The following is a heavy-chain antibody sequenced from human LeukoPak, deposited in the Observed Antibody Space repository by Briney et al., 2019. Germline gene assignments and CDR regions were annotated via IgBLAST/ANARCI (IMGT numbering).Heavy chain of an antibody. CDR3: ARQGLWFGELSRTLYYYYYYMDV. CDR2: IYTSGST. J-gene: IGHJ6*03. CDR1: GGSISSYY. D-gene: IGHD3-10*01. V-gene: IGHV4-4*07. Sequence: SETLSLTCTVSGGSISSYYWSWIRQPAGKGLEWIGRIYTSGSTHYNPSLKSRVTISVDTSKNQFSLKLSSVTAADTAVYYCARQGLWFGELSRTLYYYYYYMDVWGKGTTVTISS.